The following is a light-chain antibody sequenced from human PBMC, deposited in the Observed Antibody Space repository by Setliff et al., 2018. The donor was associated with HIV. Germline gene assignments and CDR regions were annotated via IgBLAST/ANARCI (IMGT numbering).Light chain of an antibody. V-gene: IGLV2-14*01. CDR1: SSDVGDYNY. J-gene: IGLJ1*01. CDR2: GVT. CDR3: SSYTSSDTPYV. Sequence: QSALPQPASVSGSPGQSITISCTGASSDVGDYNYFSWYQQHPGKAPKLMIYGVTNRPSGISNRFSGSKSGDTASLTISGLQAEDEADYYCSSYTSSDTPYVFGTGTKV.